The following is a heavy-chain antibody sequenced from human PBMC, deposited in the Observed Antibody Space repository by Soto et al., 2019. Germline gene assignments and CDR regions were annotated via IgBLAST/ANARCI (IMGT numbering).Heavy chain of an antibody. Sequence: SETLSLTCTVSGGSISSYYWSWIRQPPGKGLEWIGYIYHSGSSNYNPSLKSRVTILLDTSKNQFSLKLSSVTAADTAAYYCARVTTLTVRGVRDYYGMDVWGQGTTVTVSS. CDR2: IYHSGSS. CDR3: ARVTTLTVRGVRDYYGMDV. CDR1: GGSISSYY. J-gene: IGHJ6*02. V-gene: IGHV4-59*12. D-gene: IGHD3-10*01.